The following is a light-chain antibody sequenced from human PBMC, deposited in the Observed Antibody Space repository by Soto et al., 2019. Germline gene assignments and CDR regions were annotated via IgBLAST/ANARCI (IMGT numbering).Light chain of an antibody. CDR2: GTS. J-gene: IGKJ5*01. CDR3: QQYGTSPPIT. V-gene: IGKV3-20*01. CDR1: QSVSSSY. Sequence: EIVLTQSPGTLSLSPGEGATLSCRASQSVSSSYLAWYQHKPGQAPRLLIYGTSSRASGIPDRFSGSGSGTDFSLSISRLETEDFAVYCCQQYGTSPPITFGQGTRLEIK.